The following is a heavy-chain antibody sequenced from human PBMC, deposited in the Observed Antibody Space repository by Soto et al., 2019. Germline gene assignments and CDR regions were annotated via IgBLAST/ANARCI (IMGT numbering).Heavy chain of an antibody. Sequence: GGSLRLSCAASGFTFSTYWMHWVRQVPGEGPVWVSRINTDASSTDYADSVKGRFTISRDNAKNTLFLQMNSLRADDTAVYYCAREGRPLNWFDPWGQGTLVTVSS. CDR3: AREGRPLNWFDP. CDR1: GFTFSTYW. CDR2: INTDASST. V-gene: IGHV3-74*01. J-gene: IGHJ5*02.